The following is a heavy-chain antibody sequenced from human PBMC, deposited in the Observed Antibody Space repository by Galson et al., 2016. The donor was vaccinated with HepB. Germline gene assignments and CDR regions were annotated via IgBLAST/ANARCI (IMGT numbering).Heavy chain of an antibody. CDR3: ARDGGGGERLGVTSSGDYFDY. CDR2: ISSSSSYI. J-gene: IGHJ4*02. V-gene: IGHV3-21*01. Sequence: SLRLSCAVSGFTIRTSTMNWVRQAPGRGLEWVSSISSSSSYIHYVDSVKGRFIISRDNGKNSLYLEMNSLRAEDTAVYYWARDGGGGERLGVTSSGDYFDYWGQGTLVTVSS. D-gene: IGHD1-26*01. CDR1: GFTIRTST.